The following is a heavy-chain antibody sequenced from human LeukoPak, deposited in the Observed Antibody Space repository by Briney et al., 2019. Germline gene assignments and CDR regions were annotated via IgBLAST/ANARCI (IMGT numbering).Heavy chain of an antibody. CDR3: ARDRVASGRFGEVAS. V-gene: IGHV3-21*01. D-gene: IGHD3-10*01. CDR2: ISGGGSYI. CDR1: GFTFSTYS. J-gene: IGHJ5*02. Sequence: GGSLRLSCAASGFTFSTYSMNWVRQAPGKGLESVSFISGGGSYIYYAESVKGRFTISRDNAKNSLYLKMNSLRAEDTAIYYCARDRVASGRFGEVASWGQGTLVTVSS.